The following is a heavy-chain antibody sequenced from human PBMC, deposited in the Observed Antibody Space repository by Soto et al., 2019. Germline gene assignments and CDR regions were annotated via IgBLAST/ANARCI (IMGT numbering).Heavy chain of an antibody. J-gene: IGHJ6*02. Sequence: QVQLVQSGAEVKKPGASVKVSCKASGYTFTGHYIHWVRQAPGQGPEWMGEISPVTGGTKYAQKFQGRVTMTRDTSITTVYMELNNLSPDDTAVYYCARVWLRLDHYYYGMDVWGQGTTVTVSS. CDR2: ISPVTGGT. CDR3: ARVWLRLDHYYYGMDV. V-gene: IGHV1-2*02. D-gene: IGHD5-12*01. CDR1: GYTFTGHY.